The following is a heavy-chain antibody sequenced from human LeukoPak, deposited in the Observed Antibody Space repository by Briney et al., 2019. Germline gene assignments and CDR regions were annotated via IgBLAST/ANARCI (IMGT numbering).Heavy chain of an antibody. CDR3: AKEGAYPIITYDS. Sequence: GGSLRVSCAASGFTFSSYWMNWVRQAPGKGLEWVANIKRDGYEKNYVDSVKGRFSISRDNAKNSLYLQMDSLRAEDTAVYYCAKEGAYPIITYDSWGQGALVAVS. D-gene: IGHD3-10*01. CDR1: GFTFSSYW. V-gene: IGHV3-7*01. J-gene: IGHJ5*01. CDR2: IKRDGYEK.